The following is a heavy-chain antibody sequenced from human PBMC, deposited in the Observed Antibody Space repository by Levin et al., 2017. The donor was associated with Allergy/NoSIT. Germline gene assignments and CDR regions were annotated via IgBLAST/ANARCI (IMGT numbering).Heavy chain of an antibody. CDR1: GFTFNNYA. V-gene: IGHV3-23*01. CDR3: AKDAIRGSEQPYYVDC. J-gene: IGHJ4*02. Sequence: PGGSLRLSCAASGFTFNNYAMSWVRQAPGKGLEWVSAIINSGVGTYYADSVKGRFTISRDNSKNTMYLQMNSLRAEDTAVYFCAKDAIRGSEQPYYVDCWGQGTLVTASS. D-gene: IGHD6-19*01. CDR2: IINSGVGT.